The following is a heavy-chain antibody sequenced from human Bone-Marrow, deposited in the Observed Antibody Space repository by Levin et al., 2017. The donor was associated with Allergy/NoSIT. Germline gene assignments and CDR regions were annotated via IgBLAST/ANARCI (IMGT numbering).Heavy chain of an antibody. CDR1: GYTFTTYY. V-gene: IGHV1-46*01. Sequence: AASVKVSCKASGYTFTTYYIHWVRQAPGQGLEWMGIINPSGTTTYYAQKFQGRVTMTRDTSTSTVYMELNSLRSEDTAVYYCARIPLTGADYWGQGTLVTVSS. CDR2: INPSGTTT. D-gene: IGHD7-27*01. CDR3: ARIPLTGADY. J-gene: IGHJ4*02.